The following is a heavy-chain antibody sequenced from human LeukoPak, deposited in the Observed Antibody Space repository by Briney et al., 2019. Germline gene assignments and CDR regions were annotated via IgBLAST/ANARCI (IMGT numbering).Heavy chain of an antibody. V-gene: IGHV4-34*01. CDR3: ARADYYDSSGYTPPVTYLGLRGMDV. Sequence: SETLSLTCAVYGGSFSGYYWSWIRQPPGKGLEWIGEINHSGSTNYNPSLKSRVTISVDTSKNQFSLKLSSVTAADTAVYYCARADYYDSSGYTPPVTYLGLRGMDVWGQGTTVTVSS. J-gene: IGHJ6*02. CDR1: GGSFSGYY. D-gene: IGHD3-22*01. CDR2: INHSGST.